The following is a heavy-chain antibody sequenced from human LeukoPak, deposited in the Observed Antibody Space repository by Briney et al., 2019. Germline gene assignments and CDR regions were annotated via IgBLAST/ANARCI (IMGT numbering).Heavy chain of an antibody. CDR2: FDPEDGET. CDR3: TIYDSWSGYLRGTEYYFDY. D-gene: IGHD3-3*01. V-gene: IGHV1-24*01. Sequence: ASVKVSCKVSGYTLTELSMHWVRQAPGKGLEWMGGFDPEDGETIYAQKFQGRVTMTEDTSTDTAYMELSSLRSEDTAVYYCTIYDSWSGYLRGTEYYFDYWGQGTLVTVSS. J-gene: IGHJ4*02. CDR1: GYTLTELS.